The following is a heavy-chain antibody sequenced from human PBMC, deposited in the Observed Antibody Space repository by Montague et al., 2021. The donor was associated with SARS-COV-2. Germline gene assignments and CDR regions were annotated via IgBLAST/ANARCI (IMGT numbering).Heavy chain of an antibody. CDR2: IFYRGST. J-gene: IGHJ4*02. CDR1: GDSLTYFY. D-gene: IGHD1-14*01. Sequence: SETLSLTCTVSGDSLTYFYWSWIRQSPGKGLEWIGNIFYRGSTNYNPSLKSRVTISVDTSKNQFSLNLTSVTATDTAVYYCVRGATRTFDYWGQGTWSPSPQ. CDR3: VRGATRTFDY. V-gene: IGHV4-59*01.